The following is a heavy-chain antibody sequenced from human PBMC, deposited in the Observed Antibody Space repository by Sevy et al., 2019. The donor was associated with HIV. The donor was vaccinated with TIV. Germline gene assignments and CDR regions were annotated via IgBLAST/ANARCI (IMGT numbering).Heavy chain of an antibody. CDR1: GGSISSYY. Sequence: SETLSLTCTVSGGSISSYYWSWIRQPPGKGLEWIGYIYYRGSTNYNPSLKSRVTISVDTSKNQFSLKLSSVTAADTAVYYCARHGGYGDSHFDYWGQGTLVTVSS. J-gene: IGHJ4*02. D-gene: IGHD4-17*01. V-gene: IGHV4-59*08. CDR3: ARHGGYGDSHFDY. CDR2: IYYRGST.